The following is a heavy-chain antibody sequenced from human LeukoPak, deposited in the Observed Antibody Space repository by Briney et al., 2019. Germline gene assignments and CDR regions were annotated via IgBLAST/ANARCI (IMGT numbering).Heavy chain of an antibody. CDR2: IYFSGST. CDR1: GDSISSSSYY. D-gene: IGHD6-13*01. CDR3: ARLEAAAGAY. V-gene: IGHV4-39*01. J-gene: IGHJ4*02. Sequence: SETLSLTCTVSGDSISSSSYYWGWIRQPPGKGLEWIATIYFSGSTYYNPSLKSRVTISVDTSKNQFSLKLSSVTAADTAVYYCARLEAAAGAYWGQGTLVTVSS.